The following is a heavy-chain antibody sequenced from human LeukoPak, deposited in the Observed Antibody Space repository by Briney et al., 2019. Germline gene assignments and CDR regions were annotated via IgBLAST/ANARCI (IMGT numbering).Heavy chain of an antibody. CDR3: ARGYGGNGGD. V-gene: IGHV3-30-3*01. CDR2: ISYDGGNK. Sequence: GGSLRLSCAVSGFTFSSYVMHWVRQAPGKGLEWVGFISYDGGNKYHADSVKGRFTISRDNSKNTLYLQMNSLRVEDTAVYYCARGYGGNGGDWGQGTLVTVSS. J-gene: IGHJ4*02. CDR1: GFTFSSYV. D-gene: IGHD4-23*01.